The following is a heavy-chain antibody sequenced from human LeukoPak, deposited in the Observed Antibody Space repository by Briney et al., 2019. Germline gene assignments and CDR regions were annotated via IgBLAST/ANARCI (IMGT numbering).Heavy chain of an antibody. D-gene: IGHD2-15*01. CDR3: ASNLGYCSGGSCYSAEDYYYMDV. CDR1: GYTLTELS. V-gene: IGHV1-24*01. J-gene: IGHJ6*03. Sequence: ASVKVSCKVSGYTLTELSMHWVRQAPGKGLEWMGGFDPEDGETIYAQKFQGRVTMTEDTSTDTAYMELSSLRSEDTAVYYCASNLGYCSGGSCYSAEDYYYMDVWGKGTTVTVSS. CDR2: FDPEDGET.